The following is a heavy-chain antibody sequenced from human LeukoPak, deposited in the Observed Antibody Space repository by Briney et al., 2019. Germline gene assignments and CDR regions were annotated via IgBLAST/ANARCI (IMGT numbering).Heavy chain of an antibody. Sequence: PSGTLSLTCAVSGGSITTTNWWSWVRQPPGKGLEWIGEVHLSGATNYNPSLESRVSMSIDKSKNHLSLEVTSVTAADTAIYYCTRESGAFSPFGFWGQGTLLAVSS. J-gene: IGHJ4*02. CDR1: GGSITTTNW. D-gene: IGHD1-26*01. CDR2: VHLSGAT. V-gene: IGHV4-4*02. CDR3: TRESGAFSPFGF.